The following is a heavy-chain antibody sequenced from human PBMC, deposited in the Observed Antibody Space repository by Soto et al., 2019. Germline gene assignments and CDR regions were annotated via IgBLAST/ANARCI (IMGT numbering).Heavy chain of an antibody. CDR1: RFTFSDYS. CDR3: ARESPSSQWLPTRYFDY. D-gene: IGHD6-19*01. J-gene: IGHJ4*02. V-gene: IGHV3-48*02. Sequence: GGSLRLSCAASRFTFSDYSMNWVRQAPGKGLEWVSYISGGGETIYYADSVRGRFTISRDNAKNSLFLQMNSLRDEDTAVYYCARESPSSQWLPTRYFDYWGQGTLVTVSS. CDR2: ISGGGETI.